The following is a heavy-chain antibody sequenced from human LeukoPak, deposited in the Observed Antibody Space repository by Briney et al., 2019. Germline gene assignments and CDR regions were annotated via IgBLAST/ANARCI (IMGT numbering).Heavy chain of an antibody. CDR1: GYTLTELS. D-gene: IGHD3-22*01. V-gene: IGHV1-24*01. CDR3: ARVFDDYYDSSGYYQYYFDY. CDR2: FDPEDGET. Sequence: ASVKVSCKVSGYTLTELSMHWVRQAPGKGLEWMGGFDPEDGETIYSQKFQGRVTMTRDMSTSTVYMELSSLRSEDTALYYCARVFDDYYDSSGYYQYYFDYWGQGTLVTVSS. J-gene: IGHJ4*02.